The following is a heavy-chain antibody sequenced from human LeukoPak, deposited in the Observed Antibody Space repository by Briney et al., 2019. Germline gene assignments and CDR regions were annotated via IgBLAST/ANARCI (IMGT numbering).Heavy chain of an antibody. V-gene: IGHV3-23*01. Sequence: GGSLRLSCEASGFTFGSFAMYWVRQTPGKGLEWIAGIFGSGGSPHYADSVKGRFTISRDNSKNTVYLQINSLRAEDTAVYYCGKTTAGYSSGQKPAWPVDYWGQGTLVTVSS. CDR2: IFGSGGSP. CDR3: GKTTAGYSSGQKPAWPVDY. CDR1: GFTFGSFA. D-gene: IGHD5-18*01. J-gene: IGHJ4*02.